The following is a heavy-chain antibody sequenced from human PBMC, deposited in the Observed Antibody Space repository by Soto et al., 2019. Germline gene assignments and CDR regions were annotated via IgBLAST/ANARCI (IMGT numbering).Heavy chain of an antibody. CDR2: IIYSGDI. CDR1: GASISSYNY. CDR3: VRHAQWIIRAY. V-gene: IGHV4-39*01. J-gene: IGHJ4*02. D-gene: IGHD5-12*01. Sequence: SETLSLTCNVSGASISSYNYWGWFRQPPGKGLEWFGSIIYSGDIMYNPSLQSRLNLFVDTSKNQFSLKLSSVTAADTAVYYCVRHAQWIIRAYWGQGSLVTVSS.